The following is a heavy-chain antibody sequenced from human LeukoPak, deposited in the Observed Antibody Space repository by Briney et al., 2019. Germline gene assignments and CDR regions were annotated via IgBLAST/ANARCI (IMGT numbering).Heavy chain of an antibody. CDR1: GGTFSSYA. V-gene: IGHV1-69*05. Sequence: ASVKVSCKASGGTFSSYAISWVRQAPGQGLEWMGGIIPIFGTANYAQKFQGRVTITTDESTSTAYMELSSLRSEDTAVYYCARGAHILRYFDWLSNQDHPYYFDYWGQGTLVTVSS. CDR3: ARGAHILRYFDWLSNQDHPYYFDY. D-gene: IGHD3-9*01. J-gene: IGHJ4*02. CDR2: IIPIFGTA.